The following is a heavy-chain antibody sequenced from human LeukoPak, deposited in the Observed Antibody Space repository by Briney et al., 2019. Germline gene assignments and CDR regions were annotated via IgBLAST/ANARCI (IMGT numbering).Heavy chain of an antibody. CDR2: ISAYNGDT. D-gene: IGHD3-9*01. Sequence: ASVKVSCKASGYTFTSYGISWVRQAPGQGLEWMGWISAYNGDTNYAQKLQGRVTMTTDTSTSTAYMELRSLRSDDTAVYYCAREADYDILTGYYRTKYYFDYWGQGTLVTVSS. V-gene: IGHV1-18*01. CDR3: AREADYDILTGYYRTKYYFDY. J-gene: IGHJ4*02. CDR1: GYTFTSYG.